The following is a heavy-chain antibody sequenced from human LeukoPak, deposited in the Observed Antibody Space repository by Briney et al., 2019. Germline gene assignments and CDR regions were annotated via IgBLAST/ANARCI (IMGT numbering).Heavy chain of an antibody. CDR2: IYHSGST. V-gene: IGHV4-38-2*01. CDR3: ARLIGMDV. CDR1: GYSISSGYY. Sequence: PSETLSLTCAVSGYSISSGYYWGWIRQPPGKELEWIGSIYHSGSTYYNPSLKSQVTISVDTSKNQFSLKLSSATAADTAVYYCARLIGMDVWGKGTTVTVSS. J-gene: IGHJ6*04.